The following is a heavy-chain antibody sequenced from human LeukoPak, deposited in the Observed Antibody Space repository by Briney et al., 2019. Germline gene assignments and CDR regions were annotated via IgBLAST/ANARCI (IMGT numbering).Heavy chain of an antibody. J-gene: IGHJ6*03. D-gene: IGHD2-2*01. CDR3: ARVRSPTDIVVVPAAMSYYYYYMDV. V-gene: IGHV1-18*01. CDR1: GYTFTSYG. CDR2: ISAYNGNT. Sequence: GASVKASCKASGYTFTSYGISWVRQAPGQGLEWMGWISAYNGNTNYAQKLQGRVTMTTDTSTSTAYMELRSLRSDDTAVYYCARVRSPTDIVVVPAAMSYYYYYMDVWGEGTTVTISS.